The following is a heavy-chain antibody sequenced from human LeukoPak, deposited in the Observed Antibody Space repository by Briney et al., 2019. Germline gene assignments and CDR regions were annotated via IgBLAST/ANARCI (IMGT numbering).Heavy chain of an antibody. V-gene: IGHV1-2*02. CDR3: ARADFIDAGPYLIGP. J-gene: IGHJ5*02. Sequence: ASVRVSCKTSGYSVTDYYIRWVRQAPGQGLEWMGWINTKSGRTSSARKFQGRVTMTRDPSITTVYMDMAWLTSDDTTIYFCARADFIDAGPYLIGPWGQGTLVTVSS. CDR1: GYSVTDYY. D-gene: IGHD3-3*01. CDR2: INTKSGRT.